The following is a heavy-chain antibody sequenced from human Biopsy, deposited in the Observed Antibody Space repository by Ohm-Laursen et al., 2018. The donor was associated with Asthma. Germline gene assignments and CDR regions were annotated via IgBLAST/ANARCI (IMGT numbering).Heavy chain of an antibody. CDR3: ARGWNCGGDCYSLDS. Sequence: QTLSLTCAVSGDSIDSGAYSWTWIRQSPGVGLEWIGYIYRNGNTYSNPTLKNRVTISIDRSKNQFSLRLRSVTAADTAVYYCARGWNCGGDCYSLDSWGQGTLVTVSS. CDR1: GDSIDSGAYS. J-gene: IGHJ4*02. V-gene: IGHV4-30-2*06. D-gene: IGHD2-21*02. CDR2: IYRNGNT.